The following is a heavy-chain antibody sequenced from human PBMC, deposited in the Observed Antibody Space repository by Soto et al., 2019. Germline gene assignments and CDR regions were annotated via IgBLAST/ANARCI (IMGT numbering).Heavy chain of an antibody. V-gene: IGHV4-59*12. J-gene: IGHJ4*02. D-gene: IGHD4-17*01. CDR1: GGSISSYY. Sequence: PSETLSLTCTVSGGSISSYYWSWIRQPPGKGLEWIGYIYYSGSTYYNPSLKSRVTISVDTSKNQFSLKLSSVTAADTAVYYCARDRRVTTTYFDYWGQGTLVTVSS. CDR2: IYYSGST. CDR3: ARDRRVTTTYFDY.